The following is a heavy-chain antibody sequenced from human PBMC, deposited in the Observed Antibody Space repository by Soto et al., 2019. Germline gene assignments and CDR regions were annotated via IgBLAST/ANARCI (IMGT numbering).Heavy chain of an antibody. Sequence: ASVKVSCKASGYTFTSYGISWVRQAPGQGLEWMGWISAYNGNTNYAQKLQGRVTMTTDTSTSTAYMELRSLRSDDTAVYYCARDLFDFDWSQYYYYGMDVWGQGTTVTVSS. J-gene: IGHJ6*02. CDR2: ISAYNGNT. CDR1: GYTFTSYG. V-gene: IGHV1-18*01. CDR3: ARDLFDFDWSQYYYYGMDV. D-gene: IGHD3-9*01.